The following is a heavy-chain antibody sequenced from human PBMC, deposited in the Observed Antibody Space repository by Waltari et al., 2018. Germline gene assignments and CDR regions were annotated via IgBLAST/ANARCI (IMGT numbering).Heavy chain of an antibody. CDR1: GFTFSRYE. J-gene: IGHJ6*02. Sequence: EVQLVESGGGLVQPGGSLRLSCAASGFTFSRYEMNWVRQAPGKGLEWVSYIRSSGSTIIYSDSVKGRFTISRDNAKNSLYLQMNSLRAEDTAVYYCAREEMWDHYYGMDVWGQGTTVTVSS. CDR3: AREEMWDHYYGMDV. V-gene: IGHV3-48*03. D-gene: IGHD1-26*01. CDR2: IRSSGSTI.